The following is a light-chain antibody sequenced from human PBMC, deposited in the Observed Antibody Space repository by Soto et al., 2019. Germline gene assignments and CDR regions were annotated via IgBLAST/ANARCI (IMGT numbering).Light chain of an antibody. J-gene: IGKJ5*01. Sequence: AIRITQSPSSFSSSTLERFTITCRASQGISSYLAWYQQKPGKAPKLLIYAASTLQSGVPSRFSGSGSGTDFTLTISCLQSEDFATYYCQQYYSYPTFGQGTRLEIK. CDR1: QGISSY. V-gene: IGKV1-8*01. CDR2: AAS. CDR3: QQYYSYPT.